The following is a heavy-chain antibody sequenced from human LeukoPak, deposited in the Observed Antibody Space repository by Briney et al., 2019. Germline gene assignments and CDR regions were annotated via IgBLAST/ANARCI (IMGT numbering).Heavy chain of an antibody. J-gene: IGHJ4*02. CDR3: ARYRNYDFWSGYDK. D-gene: IGHD3-3*01. Sequence: SETLSLTCTVSGGSISSFYWSWIRQPPGKGLEWIGYIYYSGTTNYNPSLKSRVTISVDTSKNQFSPRLNSVTAADTAMYYCARYRNYDFWSGYDKWGQGTLVTVSS. CDR1: GGSISSFY. CDR2: IYYSGTT. V-gene: IGHV4-59*08.